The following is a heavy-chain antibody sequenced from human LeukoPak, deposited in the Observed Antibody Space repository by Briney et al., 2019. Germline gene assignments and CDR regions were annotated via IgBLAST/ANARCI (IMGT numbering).Heavy chain of an antibody. V-gene: IGHV5-51*01. J-gene: IGHJ4*02. CDR2: IYPGDSDT. Sequence: GESLKISCKGSGYSFTGYWIGWVRQMPGKGLEWMGIIYPGDSDTRYSPSFQGQVTISADKSISTAYLQWSSLKASDTAMYYCARGRGYCSGGSCYYFDYWGQGTLVTVSS. CDR1: GYSFTGYW. CDR3: ARGRGYCSGGSCYYFDY. D-gene: IGHD2-15*01.